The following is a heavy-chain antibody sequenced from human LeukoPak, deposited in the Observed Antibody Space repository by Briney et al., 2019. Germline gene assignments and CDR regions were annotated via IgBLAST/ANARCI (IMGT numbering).Heavy chain of an antibody. CDR2: IYHSGST. CDR1: GYSISSGYY. Sequence: SETLSLTCTVSGYSISSGYYWGWIRQPPGKGLEWIGSIYHSGSTYYNPSLKSRVTISVDTSKNQFSLKLSSVTAADTAVYYCAREGRNSPNWFDPWGQGTLVTVSS. CDR3: AREGRNSPNWFDP. V-gene: IGHV4-38-2*02. J-gene: IGHJ5*02. D-gene: IGHD4-23*01.